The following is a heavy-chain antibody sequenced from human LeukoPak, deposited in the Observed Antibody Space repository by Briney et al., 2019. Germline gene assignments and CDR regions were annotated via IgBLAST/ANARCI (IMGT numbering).Heavy chain of an antibody. V-gene: IGHV1-18*04. J-gene: IGHJ4*02. Sequence: GESLKISCKGSGYSFTSYWIGWVRQAPGQGLEWMGWISAYNGNTNYAQKLQGRVTMTTDTSTSTAYMELRSLRSDDTAVYYCARADDFWSGYGYWGQGTLVTVSS. CDR1: GYSFTSYW. CDR2: ISAYNGNT. D-gene: IGHD3-3*01. CDR3: ARADDFWSGYGY.